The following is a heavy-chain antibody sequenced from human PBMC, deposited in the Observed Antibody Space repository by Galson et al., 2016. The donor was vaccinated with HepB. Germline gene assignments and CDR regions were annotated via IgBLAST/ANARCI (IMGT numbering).Heavy chain of an antibody. CDR3: ARDMVNKARDYYYGMVV. J-gene: IGHJ6*02. Sequence: SLRLSCAASGFSFSDYSMNWVRQAPGKGLQWVASISRSSAFIHYADSVKGRFTISRDNSKNTLYLQMNSLRAEDTALYYCARDMVNKARDYYYGMVVWGQGTTVTVSS. CDR1: GFSFSDYS. D-gene: IGHD3-10*01. CDR2: ISRSSAFI. V-gene: IGHV3-21*01.